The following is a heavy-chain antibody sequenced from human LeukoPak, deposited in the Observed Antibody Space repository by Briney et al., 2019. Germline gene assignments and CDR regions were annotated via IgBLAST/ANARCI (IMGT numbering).Heavy chain of an antibody. CDR2: IRYDGNNK. CDR3: VPMVRGFINEWFDP. Sequence: GGSLRLSCAASGFTFSSYGMHWVRQAPGKGLEWVAFIRYDGNNKYYADSVKGRFTISRDNSKNTLYPQMNSLRAEDTAVYYCVPMVRGFINEWFDPWGQGTLVTVSS. V-gene: IGHV3-30*02. J-gene: IGHJ5*02. D-gene: IGHD3-10*01. CDR1: GFTFSSYG.